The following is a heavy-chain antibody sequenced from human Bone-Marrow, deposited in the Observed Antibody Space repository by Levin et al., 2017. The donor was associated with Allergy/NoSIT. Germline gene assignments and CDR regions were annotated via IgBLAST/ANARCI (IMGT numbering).Heavy chain of an antibody. V-gene: IGHV3-7*04. CDR3: ARDDAFDM. J-gene: IGHJ3*02. CDR2: IKQDGSEK. Sequence: QPGGSLRLSCEASGFALSPYWMSWVRQAPGKGLEWVANIKQDGSEKNYVDSVKGRFTISRDNAKNSVFLEMNSLRGEDTAVYYCARDDAFDMWGQGTMLAVSS. CDR1: GFALSPYW.